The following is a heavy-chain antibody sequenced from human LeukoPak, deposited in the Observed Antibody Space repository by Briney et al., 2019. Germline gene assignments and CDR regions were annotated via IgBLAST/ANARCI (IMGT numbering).Heavy chain of an antibody. J-gene: IGHJ4*02. V-gene: IGHV4-34*01. CDR1: GGSFSGYY. CDR3: ARGHPLKLYLDY. CDR2: INHSGST. Sequence: PSETLSLTCAVYGGSFSGYYWSWIRQPPGKGLEWLGEINHSGSTNYNPSLKSRVTISVNTSKNQFSLKLSSVTAADTAVYYCARGHPLKLYLDYWGQGTLVTVSS.